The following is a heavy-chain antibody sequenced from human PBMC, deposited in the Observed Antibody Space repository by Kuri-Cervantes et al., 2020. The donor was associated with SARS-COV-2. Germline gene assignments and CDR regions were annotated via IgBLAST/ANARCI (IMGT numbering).Heavy chain of an antibody. CDR1: GGSISSSSYY. D-gene: IGHD1-7*01. J-gene: IGHJ5*02. CDR3: ASIVDWNYQNWFDP. V-gene: IGHV4-39*07. Sequence: GSLRLSCTVSGGSISSSSYYWGWIRQPPGKGLEWIGSIYYSGSTYYNPSLKSRVTISVDTSKNQFSLKLSSVTAADTAVYYCASIVDWNYQNWFDPWGQGTLVTVSS. CDR2: IYYSGST.